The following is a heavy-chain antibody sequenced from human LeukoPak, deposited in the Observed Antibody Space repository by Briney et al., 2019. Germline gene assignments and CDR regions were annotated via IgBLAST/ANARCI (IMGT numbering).Heavy chain of an antibody. CDR1: GFTFSSYW. V-gene: IGHV3-74*01. CDR3: ASLDY. Sequence: GGSLRLSCTASGFTFSSYWMHWVRQAPGKGLVWVSRINSDGSSTIYTDSVKGRFTVSRDNAQDTLYLQMNSLRAEDTGVYYCASLDYWGQGTLVTVSS. CDR2: INSDGSST. J-gene: IGHJ4*02.